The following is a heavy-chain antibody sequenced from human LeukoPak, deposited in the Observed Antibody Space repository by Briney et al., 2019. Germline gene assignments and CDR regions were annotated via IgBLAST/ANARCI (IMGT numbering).Heavy chain of an antibody. Sequence: PGGSLRLSCAASGFTFSSYAMHWVRQAPGKGLEWVAVISYDGSNKYYADSVKGRFTISRDNSKNTLYLQMNSLRAEDTAVYYCARDSYGDYGDYYGMDVWGQGTMVTVSS. CDR1: GFTFSSYA. V-gene: IGHV3-30-3*01. CDR2: ISYDGSNK. D-gene: IGHD4-17*01. J-gene: IGHJ6*02. CDR3: ARDSYGDYGDYYGMDV.